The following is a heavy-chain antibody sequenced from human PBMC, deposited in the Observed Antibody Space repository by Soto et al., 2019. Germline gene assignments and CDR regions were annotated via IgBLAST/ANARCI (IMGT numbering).Heavy chain of an antibody. CDR1: GVSFSGYY. J-gene: IGHJ4*02. CDR2: IHHSGST. V-gene: IGHV4-34*01. CDR3: ARPSRFDY. D-gene: IGHD6-6*01. Sequence: QVQLQQWGAGLLKPSETLSLTCAVYGVSFSGYYWSWVRQPPGKGLEWIGEIHHSGSTNYNPSLKSRVTISVDTSKSQFSLKLSAVTAADTAVYYCARPSRFDYWGQGTLVTVSS.